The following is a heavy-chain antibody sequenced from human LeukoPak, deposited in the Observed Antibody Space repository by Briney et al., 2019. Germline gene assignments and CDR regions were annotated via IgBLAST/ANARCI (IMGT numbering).Heavy chain of an antibody. CDR1: GYTLTSYA. J-gene: IGHJ4*02. CDR3: ARGYYGSGYVDY. V-gene: IGHV1-3*01. Sequence: GASVKVSCKASGYTLTSYAMHWVRQAPGQRLEWMGWINAGNGNTKYSQKFQGRVTITRDTSASTAYMELSSLRSEDTAVYYCARGYYGSGYVDYWGQGTLVAVSS. D-gene: IGHD3-10*01. CDR2: INAGNGNT.